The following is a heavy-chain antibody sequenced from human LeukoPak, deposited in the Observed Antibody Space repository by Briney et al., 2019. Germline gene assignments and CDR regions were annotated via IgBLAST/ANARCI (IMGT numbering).Heavy chain of an antibody. CDR3: ARGIPGYFGTSGYYYEY. D-gene: IGHD3-22*01. V-gene: IGHV4-4*02. CDR1: GDSISSNYW. CDR2: IHHSGST. Sequence: SETLSLTCAVSGDSISSNYWWTWVRQPPGKGLEWIGEIHHSGSTNYSPSLKSRVTVSVYNSRNEFSLSLTSVSAADTAVYYCARGIPGYFGTSGYYYEYWGQGTLVTVSS. J-gene: IGHJ4*02.